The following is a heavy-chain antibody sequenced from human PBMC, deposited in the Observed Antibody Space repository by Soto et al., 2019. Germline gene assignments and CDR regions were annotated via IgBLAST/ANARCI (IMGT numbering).Heavy chain of an antibody. J-gene: IGHJ3*01. V-gene: IGHV3-30*18. CDR3: AKDWAAVAGTYVFDV. D-gene: IGHD6-19*01. CDR2: ISQDGTNR. CDR1: GFTFSTYG. Sequence: QVQLVESGGGVVQPGRSLRLSCAASGFTFSTYGMHWVRQAPGKGLEWVAVISQDGTNRYYADSVKGRFTISRDNYKNMLFLQMDSLRTEDMAVFYCAKDWAAVAGTYVFDVWGQGTMVTVSS.